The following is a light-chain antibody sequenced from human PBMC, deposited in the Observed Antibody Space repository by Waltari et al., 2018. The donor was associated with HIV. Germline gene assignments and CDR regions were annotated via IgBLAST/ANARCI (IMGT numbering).Light chain of an antibody. CDR3: QQYGSSPDS. CDR1: QSISSSY. J-gene: IGKJ2*03. Sequence: VFTQSPGTLSLSPGERATLPCRTSQSISSSYLAWYQQKPGQAPRLLIYAASSRATGIPDRFSGNASGTDFTLTISRLEPEDFAVYYCQQYGSSPDSFGQGTKLEIK. V-gene: IGKV3-20*01. CDR2: AAS.